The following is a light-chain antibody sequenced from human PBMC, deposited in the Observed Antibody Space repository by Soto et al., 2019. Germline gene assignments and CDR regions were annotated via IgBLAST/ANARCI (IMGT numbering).Light chain of an antibody. Sequence: EVVLTQSPNTLSLSPGESATLSCRASQAVSSTYLVWYQQKPGLAPRLLIYGASSRAPGISDRFSGSGSGTDFTLTISRLEHEDFAVYYCHQCGNSWWTFGEGTKVDI. CDR1: QAVSSTY. CDR3: HQCGNSWWT. V-gene: IGKV3-20*01. CDR2: GAS. J-gene: IGKJ1*01.